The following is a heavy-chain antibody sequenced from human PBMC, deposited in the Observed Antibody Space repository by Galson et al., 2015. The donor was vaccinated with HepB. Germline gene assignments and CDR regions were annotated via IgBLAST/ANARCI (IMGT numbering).Heavy chain of an antibody. CDR2: INTNTGNP. V-gene: IGHV7-4-1*02. D-gene: IGHD6-13*01. CDR3: ARDLNRYSSSWYGVGDY. CDR1: GYTFTSYA. Sequence: SVKVSCKASGYTFTSYAMNWVRQAPGQGLEWMGWINTNTGNPTYAQGFTGRFVFSLDTSVSTAYLQISSLKAEDTAVYYCARDLNRYSSSWYGVGDYWGQGTLVTVSS. J-gene: IGHJ4*02.